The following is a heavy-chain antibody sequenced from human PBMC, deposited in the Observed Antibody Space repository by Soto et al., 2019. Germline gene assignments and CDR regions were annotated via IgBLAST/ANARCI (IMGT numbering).Heavy chain of an antibody. J-gene: IGHJ6*03. Sequence: GGSLRLSCAASGFTFSSYWMSWVRQAPGKGLEWVANIKQDGSEKYYVDSVKGRFTISRDNAKNSLYLQMNSLRAEDTAVYYCAREIRGDYSNLLYFGPSYYYMDVWGKGTTVTVSS. CDR1: GFTFSSYW. D-gene: IGHD4-4*01. V-gene: IGHV3-7*01. CDR2: IKQDGSEK. CDR3: AREIRGDYSNLLYFGPSYYYMDV.